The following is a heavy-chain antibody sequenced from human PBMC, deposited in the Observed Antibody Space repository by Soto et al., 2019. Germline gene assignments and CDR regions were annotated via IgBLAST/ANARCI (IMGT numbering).Heavy chain of an antibody. J-gene: IGHJ6*02. D-gene: IGHD2-15*01. V-gene: IGHV4-39*01. Sequence: PSEPLSLTCTVSGGSISSSSYSWGCIRQPPGKGPEWIGTFYYSGSTYYNPSLNSRVTISVDTTKNQFFLKLNSVTAADTAVYYCARLQGYCIDSRCSGHYAPDVWGQGTTVTVSS. CDR3: ARLQGYCIDSRCSGHYAPDV. CDR2: FYYSGST. CDR1: GGSISSSSYS.